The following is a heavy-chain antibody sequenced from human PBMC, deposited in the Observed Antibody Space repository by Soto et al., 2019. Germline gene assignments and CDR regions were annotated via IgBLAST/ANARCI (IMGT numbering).Heavy chain of an antibody. CDR3: TTDRDTVVTPGGYYYGMDV. Sequence: EVQLVESGGGLVKPGGSLRLSCAASGFTFSNAWMNWVRQAPGKGLEWVGRIKSKTDGGTTDYAAPVKGRFTISRDDSKNTLYLQMNSLKTEYTAVYYCTTDRDTVVTPGGYYYGMDVWGQGTTVTVSS. CDR1: GFTFSNAW. J-gene: IGHJ6*02. D-gene: IGHD2-21*02. V-gene: IGHV3-15*07. CDR2: IKSKTDGGTT.